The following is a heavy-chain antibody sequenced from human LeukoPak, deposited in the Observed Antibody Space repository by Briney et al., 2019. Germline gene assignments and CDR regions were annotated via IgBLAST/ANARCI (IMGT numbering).Heavy chain of an antibody. CDR1: GDSISSYY. V-gene: IGHV4-59*01. CDR2: IYYSGST. D-gene: IGHD6-19*01. Sequence: KPSETLSLTCTVSGDSISSYYWSWIRQPPGKGLEWIGYIYYSGSTNYNPSLKSRVTISVDTSKNQFSLKLSSVTAADTAVYYCARMGDSGWYKGDDAFDIWGQGTMVTVSS. CDR3: ARMGDSGWYKGDDAFDI. J-gene: IGHJ3*02.